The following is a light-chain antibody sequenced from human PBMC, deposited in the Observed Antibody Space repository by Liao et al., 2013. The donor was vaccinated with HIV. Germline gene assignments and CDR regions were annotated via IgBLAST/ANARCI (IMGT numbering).Light chain of an antibody. J-gene: IGLJ2*01. V-gene: IGLV3-21*01. CDR1: NIGSKS. CDR3: QAWDRDTAL. CDR2: YDN. Sequence: SYVLTQPPSVSVAPGKTARITCGENNIGSKSVHWYQQRPGQAPVLVIYYDNDRPSGIPERFSGSNSGNTATLTISRVEGGDEAVYYCQAWDRDTALFGGGTKLTVL.